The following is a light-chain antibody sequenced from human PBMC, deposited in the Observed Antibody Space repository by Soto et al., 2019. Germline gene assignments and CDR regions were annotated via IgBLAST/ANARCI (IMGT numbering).Light chain of an antibody. J-gene: IGKJ4*01. CDR1: QSVSSN. CDR2: DAS. CDR3: QQYGVTPPNT. V-gene: IGKV3D-15*01. Sequence: EIVMTHSPATLSVSPWERATLSCRASQSVSSNLAWYQQKPGQAPRLLIYDASTRATGIPDRFSGSGSGTDFTLTISGLEPEDFALYYCQQYGVTPPNTFGGGTKVDIK.